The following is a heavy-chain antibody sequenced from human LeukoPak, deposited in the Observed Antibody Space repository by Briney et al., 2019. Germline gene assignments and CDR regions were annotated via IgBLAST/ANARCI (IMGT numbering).Heavy chain of an antibody. V-gene: IGHV3-7*03. CDR1: GFTFSGFW. Sequence: GGPLRLSCAVSGFTFSGFWMSWSRQAPGKGLEWVASINSDGSEGYYADVVKGRFTISRDNAKNSLYLQMNSLRAEDTAVYYCARDLLDYWGQGTLVTVSS. CDR3: ARDLLDY. J-gene: IGHJ4*02. CDR2: INSDGSEG.